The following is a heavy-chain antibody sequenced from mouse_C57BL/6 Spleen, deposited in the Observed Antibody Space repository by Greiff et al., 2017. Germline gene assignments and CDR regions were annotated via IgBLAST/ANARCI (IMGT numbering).Heavy chain of an antibody. V-gene: IGHV1-26*01. D-gene: IGHD1-1*01. Sequence: EVQLQESGPELVKPGASVKISCKASGYTFTDYYMNWVKQSHGKSLEWIGDINPNNGGTSYNQKFKGKATLTVDKSSSTAYMELRSLTSEDSAVYYCASGAPHYYGSSLPFDYWGQGTTLTVSS. CDR1: GYTFTDYY. J-gene: IGHJ2*01. CDR2: INPNNGGT. CDR3: ASGAPHYYGSSLPFDY.